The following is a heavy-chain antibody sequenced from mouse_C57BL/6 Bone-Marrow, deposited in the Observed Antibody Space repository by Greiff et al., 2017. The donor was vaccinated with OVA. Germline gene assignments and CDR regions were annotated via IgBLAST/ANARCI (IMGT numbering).Heavy chain of an antibody. CDR2: IYPRDGST. V-gene: IGHV1-85*01. J-gene: IGHJ3*01. CDR3: AREDYGSSYTWFAY. Sequence: QVQLQQSGPELVKPGASVKLSCKASGYTFTSYDINWVKQRPGQGLEWIGWIYPRDGSTQYNEKFKGKATLTVDTSSSTAYMELHSLTSEDSAVYFCAREDYGSSYTWFAYWGQGTLVTVSA. D-gene: IGHD1-1*01. CDR1: GYTFTSYD.